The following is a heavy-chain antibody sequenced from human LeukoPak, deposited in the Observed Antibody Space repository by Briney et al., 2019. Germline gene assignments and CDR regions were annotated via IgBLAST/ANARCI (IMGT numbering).Heavy chain of an antibody. D-gene: IGHD2-21*02. CDR2: INHSGST. V-gene: IGHV4-34*01. J-gene: IGHJ1*01. Sequence: PSETLSLTCAVYGGSFSGYYWSWIRQPPGKGLEWIGEINHSGSTNYNPSLKSRVTISVDTSKNQFSLKLSSVTAADTAVYYCARGRINSHIVVVTAIKEYFQHWGQGTLVTVSS. CDR1: GGSFSGYY. CDR3: ARGRINSHIVVVTAIKEYFQH.